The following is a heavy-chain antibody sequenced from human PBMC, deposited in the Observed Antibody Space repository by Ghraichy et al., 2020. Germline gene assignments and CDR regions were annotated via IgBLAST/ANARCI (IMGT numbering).Heavy chain of an antibody. CDR1: GFTFSHFA. J-gene: IGHJ4*02. V-gene: IGHV3-23*01. Sequence: GALRLSCAASGFTFSHFAMSWVRQAPGKGLEWVSGIGGSGASTYYTDSVKGRFTISRDNSKNTMYLQMNGLRAEDTAVYYCAQGLVVMFHWGQGTLVTVSS. CDR2: IGGSGAST. D-gene: IGHD2-21*01. CDR3: AQGLVVMFH.